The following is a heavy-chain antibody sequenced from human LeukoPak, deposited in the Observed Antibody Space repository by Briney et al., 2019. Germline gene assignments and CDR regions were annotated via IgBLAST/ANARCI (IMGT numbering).Heavy chain of an antibody. J-gene: IGHJ4*02. D-gene: IGHD3-16*01. CDR3: TTRGGDTLMRTEAFDY. V-gene: IGHV1-2*02. CDR2: MNPDSGGT. CDR1: GYTFTDYY. Sequence: ASVKVSCKASGYTFTDYYIHWVRQAPGQGLEWMGWMNPDSGGTNYAQKFKGRVTMTRDTSINTANMDLRRLTSDDTAIYYCTTRGGDTLMRTEAFDYWGLGTLVTVSS.